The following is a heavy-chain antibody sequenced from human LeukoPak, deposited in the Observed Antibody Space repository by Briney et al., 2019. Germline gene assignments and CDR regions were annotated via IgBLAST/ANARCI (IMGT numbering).Heavy chain of an antibody. CDR3: ARRSGYGGNYAFDY. J-gene: IGHJ4*02. V-gene: IGHV4-4*07. D-gene: IGHD4-23*01. CDR1: GGSISSYY. Sequence: SETLSLTCTVSGGSISSYYWSWIRQPAGKGLEWIGRIYTSGSTNYNPSLKSRVTISVDTSKNQFSLKLSSVTAADTAVYYCARRSGYGGNYAFDYWGQGTLVTVSS. CDR2: IYTSGST.